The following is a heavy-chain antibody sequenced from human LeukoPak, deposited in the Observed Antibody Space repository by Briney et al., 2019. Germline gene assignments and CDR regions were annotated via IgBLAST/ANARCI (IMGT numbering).Heavy chain of an antibody. CDR2: ISYDGSNK. V-gene: IGHV3-30*18. CDR3: AKDEGITRAAAGTFDY. CDR1: GFTFSSYG. J-gene: IGHJ4*02. Sequence: PGGSLRLSCAASGFTFSSYGMHWVRQAPGKGLEWVAVISYDGSNKYYADSVKGRFTISRDNSKDTLYLQMNSLRAEDTAVYYCAKDEGITRAAAGTFDYWGQGTLVTVSS. D-gene: IGHD6-13*01.